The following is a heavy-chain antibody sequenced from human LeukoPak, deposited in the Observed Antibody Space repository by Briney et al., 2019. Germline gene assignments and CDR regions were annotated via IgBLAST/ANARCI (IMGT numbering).Heavy chain of an antibody. CDR1: GYTFTSYG. CDR2: VSGYSGNR. V-gene: IGHV1-18*01. J-gene: IGHJ4*02. Sequence: ASVKVSCKASGYTFTSYGISWVRQAPGQGLEWMGWVSGYSGNRNYAQQLQGRVTMTRDTSISTAYMELSRLRSDDTAVYYCARDWSSSGWSRQGYYFDYWGQGTLVTVSS. CDR3: ARDWSSSGWSRQGYYFDY. D-gene: IGHD6-19*01.